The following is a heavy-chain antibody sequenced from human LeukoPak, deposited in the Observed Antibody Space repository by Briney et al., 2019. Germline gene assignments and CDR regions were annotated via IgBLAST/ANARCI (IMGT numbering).Heavy chain of an antibody. CDR1: GGSITNSY. CDR3: ARDPLSTNDFDI. D-gene: IGHD1-1*01. Sequence: SETLSLTCTVSGGSITNSYWNWIRQSPGKGLEWIGYIKYSGSTNYTPSLKSRVPISVHTSNNHSSLKLSSVTAADTAVYFCARDPLSTNDFDIWGQGTMVTVSS. J-gene: IGHJ3*02. CDR2: IKYSGST. V-gene: IGHV4-59*01.